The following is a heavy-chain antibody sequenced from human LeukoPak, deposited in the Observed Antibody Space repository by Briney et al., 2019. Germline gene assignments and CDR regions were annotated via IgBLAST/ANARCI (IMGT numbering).Heavy chain of an antibody. Sequence: GGSLRLSCAASGFTFSTYWMSWVRQAPGKGLDWVANIKLDGSEKDYVDSVKGRFTISRDNAKDSVYLQMNSLRAEDTAVYYCARARVGYTRYDAFGIWGQGTMVTVSS. CDR1: GFTFSTYW. J-gene: IGHJ3*02. CDR2: IKLDGSEK. D-gene: IGHD5-18*01. CDR3: ARARVGYTRYDAFGI. V-gene: IGHV3-7*04.